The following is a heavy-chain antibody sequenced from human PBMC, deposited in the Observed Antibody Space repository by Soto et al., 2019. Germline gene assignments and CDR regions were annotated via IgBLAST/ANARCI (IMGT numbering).Heavy chain of an antibody. CDR3: AWCISAITGDGMGV. J-gene: IGHJ6*02. CDR1: GDSVSSNRAA. V-gene: IGHV6-1*01. Sequence: SQTLSLTCDIYGDSVSSNRAAWSWIRQSPSRGLEWLGRTYHRSKWFYDYAVSVKSRITISPDTPKNQFSLQLNSVTPEDTAVYYRAWCISAITGDGMGVWGQGTTVTVSS. CDR2: TYHRSKWFY. D-gene: IGHD2-8*01.